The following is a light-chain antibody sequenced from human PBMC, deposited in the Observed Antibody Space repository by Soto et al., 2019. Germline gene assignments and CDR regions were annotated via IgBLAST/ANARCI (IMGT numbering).Light chain of an antibody. V-gene: IGKV3-20*01. Sequence: EVVLTQSPATLSLSPGEGATLSCRASESVGSPNLAWYQQKPGQAPRLLFYDVSRRATGVPDRFSGSGSGADFTLNISRLEPEDFAVYYCQHYGSSPRTFGPGTKVDIK. J-gene: IGKJ3*01. CDR1: ESVGSPN. CDR2: DVS. CDR3: QHYGSSPRT.